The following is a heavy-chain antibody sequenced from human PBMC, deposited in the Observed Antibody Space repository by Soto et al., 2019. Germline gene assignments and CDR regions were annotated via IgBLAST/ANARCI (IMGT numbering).Heavy chain of an antibody. J-gene: IGHJ4*02. V-gene: IGHV1-3*01. Sequence: ASVKVSCKASGYTFTSYAMHWVRQAPGQRLEWMGWIYAGNGDTQNSQNFQDRVTITMDTSASTAYMELSSLRSEDTAVYYCARVVYYYDSSGYTPPFDYWGQGTLVTVSS. D-gene: IGHD3-22*01. CDR1: GYTFTSYA. CDR3: ARVVYYYDSSGYTPPFDY. CDR2: IYAGNGDT.